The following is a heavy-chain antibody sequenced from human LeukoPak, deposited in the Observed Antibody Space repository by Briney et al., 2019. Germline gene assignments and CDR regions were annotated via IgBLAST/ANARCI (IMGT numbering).Heavy chain of an antibody. J-gene: IGHJ4*02. D-gene: IGHD3-10*01. CDR1: GGAFSDYY. Sequence: SETLSLTCAVYGGAFSDYYWTWIRQPSGKGLEWIGEINHSGSSRYNPSLTSRVTISIDTSKQQFSLRLTSVTAADTAVYYCAAVPESYYSVYYFNYWGQGTRVTVSS. V-gene: IGHV4-34*01. CDR3: AAVPESYYSVYYFNY. CDR2: INHSGSS.